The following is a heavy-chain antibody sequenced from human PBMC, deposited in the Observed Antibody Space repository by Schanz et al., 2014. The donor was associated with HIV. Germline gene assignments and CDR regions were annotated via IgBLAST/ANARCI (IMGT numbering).Heavy chain of an antibody. CDR1: GYIFITYG. CDR3: ARDWYYYDSSDPKGNCDY. D-gene: IGHD3-22*01. Sequence: QVLLVQSGAEMKQPGAAVNVSCKASGYIFITYGISWVRQAPGQGLEWLGWISAYNGHTTYAQKFQGRVTMTTDTSTSTAYMDLRSLRSDDTAVYYCARDWYYYDSSDPKGNCDYWGQGTLVTVSS. V-gene: IGHV1-18*01. CDR2: ISAYNGHT. J-gene: IGHJ4*02.